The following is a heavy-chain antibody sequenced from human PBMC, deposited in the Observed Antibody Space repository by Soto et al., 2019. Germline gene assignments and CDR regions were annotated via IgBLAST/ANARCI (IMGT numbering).Heavy chain of an antibody. Sequence: QVQLVQSGAEVKKPGSSVKVSCKASGGTFSSYTISWVRQAPGQGLEWMGRIIPILGIANYAQQFQGRLPITADKSTSTAYMELRSVRSEDTAVDYCARSGYGYSRGFCEYWGQETLLTLSS. D-gene: IGHD6-19*01. V-gene: IGHV1-69*02. J-gene: IGHJ4*02. CDR2: IIPILGIA. CDR3: ARSGYGYSRGFCEY. CDR1: GGTFSSYT.